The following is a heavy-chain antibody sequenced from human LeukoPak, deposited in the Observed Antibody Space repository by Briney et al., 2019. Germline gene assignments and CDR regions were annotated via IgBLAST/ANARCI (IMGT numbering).Heavy chain of an antibody. J-gene: IGHJ1*01. CDR2: INPNSGGT. D-gene: IGHD2-15*01. Sequence: ASVKVSCQASGYTFTGYYMHWVRQTPGQGLEWMGWINPNSGGTNYAQKFQGRVTMTRDTSISTAYMELSRLRSDDTAVYYCARDTVVAGTQDWGQGTLVTVSS. V-gene: IGHV1-2*02. CDR1: GYTFTGYY. CDR3: ARDTVVAGTQD.